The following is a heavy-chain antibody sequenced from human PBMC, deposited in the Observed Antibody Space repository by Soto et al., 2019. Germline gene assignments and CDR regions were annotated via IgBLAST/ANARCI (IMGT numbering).Heavy chain of an antibody. D-gene: IGHD6-13*01. CDR2: ISSSSSYI. J-gene: IGHJ4*02. Sequence: EVQLVESGGGLVKPGGSLRLSCAASGFTFSIYSMNWVRQAPGKGLEWVSSISSSSSYIYYADSVKGRFTISRDNAKNSLYLPMNSLRAEDTAVYYCASGGGIEAPRPPGYWGQGTLVTVSS. CDR1: GFTFSIYS. V-gene: IGHV3-21*01. CDR3: ASGGGIEAPRPPGY.